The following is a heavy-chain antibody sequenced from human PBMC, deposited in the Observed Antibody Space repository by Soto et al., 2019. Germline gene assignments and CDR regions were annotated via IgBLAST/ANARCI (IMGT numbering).Heavy chain of an antibody. CDR3: VKKHGSGSYYKNYGMDV. V-gene: IGHV3-30*18. Sequence: QVQLVESGGGLVQPGRSLRLSCAASGFTFSSYDIHWVRQAPGKGWEWVAIISYDGSNAFYEDSVKGRFTISRDNSKSTLYLQMTSLRAEDTAVYFCVKKHGSGSYYKNYGMDVWGQGTKVPVSS. D-gene: IGHD3-10*01. CDR2: ISYDGSNA. CDR1: GFTFSSYD. J-gene: IGHJ6*02.